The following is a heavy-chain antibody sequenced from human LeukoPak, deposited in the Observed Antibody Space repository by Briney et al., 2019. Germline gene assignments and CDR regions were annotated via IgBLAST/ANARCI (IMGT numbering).Heavy chain of an antibody. CDR2: IRYDASNK. CDR3: AKDPNYYDSSGYSFLYYYYYYMDV. D-gene: IGHD3-22*01. J-gene: IGHJ6*03. V-gene: IGHV3-30*02. CDR1: GFTFSSYE. Sequence: GGSLRLSCAASGFTFSSYEMNWVRQAPGKGLEWLAFIRYDASNKYYADSVKGRFTISRASSKNTLYLQMNSLRAEDTAVYYCAKDPNYYDSSGYSFLYYYYYYMDVWGKGTTVTISS.